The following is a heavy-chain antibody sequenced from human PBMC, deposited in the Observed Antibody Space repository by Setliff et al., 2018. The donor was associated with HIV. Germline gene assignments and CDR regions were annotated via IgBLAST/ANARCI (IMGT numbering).Heavy chain of an antibody. J-gene: IGHJ3*02. CDR1: GYSFARYG. V-gene: IGHV1-18*01. Sequence: AASVKVSCKASGYSFARYGLSWVRQAPGQGLEWMGWISGFNGNTKYAQSFQGRVAMTTETATSTAYMEMRSLRSDDTAVYFCARVPYRSAWFSGGHDAFDIWGQGTMVTVSS. CDR2: ISGFNGNT. CDR3: ARVPYRSAWFSGGHDAFDI. D-gene: IGHD6-19*01.